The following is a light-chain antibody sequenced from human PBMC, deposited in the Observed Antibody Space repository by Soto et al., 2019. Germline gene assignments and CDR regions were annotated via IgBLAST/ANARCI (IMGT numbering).Light chain of an antibody. CDR1: QSVLYSSTNNNY. V-gene: IGKV4-1*01. Sequence: DIVMTQSPDSLAVSLGERATINCKSSQSVLYSSTNNNYLAWHQQKPGQPPKLLIYWASTRESGVPDRFSGSRSGTDFTLTITSLQAEDVAVYYCQQYYSSPPSFGGGTKVEIK. J-gene: IGKJ4*01. CDR2: WAS. CDR3: QQYYSSPPS.